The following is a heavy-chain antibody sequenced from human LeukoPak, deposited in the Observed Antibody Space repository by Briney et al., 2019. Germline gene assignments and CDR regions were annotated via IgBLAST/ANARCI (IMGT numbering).Heavy chain of an antibody. CDR3: AKDLGGEGGSGFPGY. Sequence: GGSLRLSCAASGFTFSSYAMSWVRQVPGKGLEWVSAISGSGSDTYYADSVKGRFTISRDNSKSTPYLQMNSLRAEDTAVYYCAKDLGGEGGSGFPGYWRQGTLVTVSS. D-gene: IGHD3-10*01. CDR2: ISGSGSDT. V-gene: IGHV3-23*01. J-gene: IGHJ4*02. CDR1: GFTFSSYA.